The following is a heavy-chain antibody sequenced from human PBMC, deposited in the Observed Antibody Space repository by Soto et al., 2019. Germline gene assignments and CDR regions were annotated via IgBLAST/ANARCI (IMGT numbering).Heavy chain of an antibody. J-gene: IGHJ6*03. V-gene: IGHV3-53*04. CDR1: GFTVSSNY. CDR3: ARVPSTYYYYYMDV. CDR2: IYSGGST. Sequence: EVQLVESGGGLVQPGGSLRLSCAASGFTVSSNYMSWVRQAPGKGLEWVSVIYSGGSTYYADSVKGRFTISRHNSKNTLYLQMNSLGAEDTAVYYCARVPSTYYYYYMDVWGKGTTVTVSS.